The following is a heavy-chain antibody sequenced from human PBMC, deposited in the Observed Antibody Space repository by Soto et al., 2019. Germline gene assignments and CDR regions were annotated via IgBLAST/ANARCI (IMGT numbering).Heavy chain of an antibody. CDR2: IHYSGST. D-gene: IGHD3-22*01. CDR3: AREDRNYYDSSGPNFQYYFDS. CDR1: GGSISSGGAY. V-gene: IGHV4-31*03. Sequence: SETLSLTCTVSGGSISSGGAYWSWIRQHPGKGLEWIGYIHYSGSTTYNPSLKSRVTISIDTSKNQFSLKLNSVTAADTAVYYCAREDRNYYDSSGPNFQYYFDSWGQGTLVTVSS. J-gene: IGHJ4*02.